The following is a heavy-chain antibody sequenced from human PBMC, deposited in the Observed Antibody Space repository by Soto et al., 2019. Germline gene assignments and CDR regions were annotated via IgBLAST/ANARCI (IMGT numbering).Heavy chain of an antibody. CDR3: ASSMAGYSRENDY. V-gene: IGHV3-30-3*01. Sequence: QVQLVESGGGVVQPGRSLRLSCAASGFTFSSYAMHWVRQAPGKGLEWVAVISYDGSNKYYADSVKGRFTISRDNSKNPLYLQMNSLRAEDTAVYYCASSMAGYSRENDYWGQGTLVTVSS. CDR1: GFTFSSYA. CDR2: ISYDGSNK. J-gene: IGHJ4*02. D-gene: IGHD6-13*01.